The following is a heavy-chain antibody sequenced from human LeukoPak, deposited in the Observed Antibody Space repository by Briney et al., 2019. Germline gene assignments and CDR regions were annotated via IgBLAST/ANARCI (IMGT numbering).Heavy chain of an antibody. CDR3: AVRAGSYWFDP. V-gene: IGHV1-8*01. D-gene: IGHD1-26*01. J-gene: IGHJ5*02. CDR2: MIPDSGNT. Sequence: GSVKVSCKASGYVFTSYDINWVRQATGQGLEWMGWMIPDSGNTGYAQKFQGRVTMTRNTSINTAYLELSSLRSDDTAVYYCAVRAGSYWFDPWGQGTLVTVSP. CDR1: GYVFTSYD.